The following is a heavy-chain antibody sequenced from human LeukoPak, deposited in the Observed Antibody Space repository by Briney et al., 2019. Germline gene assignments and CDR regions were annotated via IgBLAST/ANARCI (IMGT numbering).Heavy chain of an antibody. Sequence: SETLSLTCTVSGGSISSYYWNWIRQPPGKGLEWIGYIYYTGSTNYNPSLKSRVTISVDTSKNQFSLKLSSVTTADTAMYYCARVGSGWYVDYWGQGTLVTVSS. CDR2: IYYTGST. CDR3: ARVGSGWYVDY. J-gene: IGHJ4*02. V-gene: IGHV4-59*01. CDR1: GGSISSYY. D-gene: IGHD6-19*01.